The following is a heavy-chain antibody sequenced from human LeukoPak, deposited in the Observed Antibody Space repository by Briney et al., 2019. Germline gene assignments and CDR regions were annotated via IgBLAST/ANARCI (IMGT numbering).Heavy chain of an antibody. CDR2: INGDGSST. CDR3: ARSATGGYFDS. J-gene: IGHJ4*02. CDR1: GFTFNNYW. D-gene: IGHD3-22*01. V-gene: IGHV3-74*01. Sequence: GGSLRLSCAASGFTFNNYWMHWVRQARAEGLVWVSRINGDGSSTTYADSVKGRFTISRDNAKNTLYLQMNGRRAEDTALYYCARSATGGYFDSWGQGTLVTVSS.